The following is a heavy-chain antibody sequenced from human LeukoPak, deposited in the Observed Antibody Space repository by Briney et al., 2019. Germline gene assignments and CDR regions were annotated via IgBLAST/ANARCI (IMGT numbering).Heavy chain of an antibody. CDR1: GFTFSSYG. CDR2: IWYDGSNK. J-gene: IGHJ4*02. CDR3: ARDGGVTGYDLLDY. Sequence: GSLRLSCAASGFTFSSYGMHWVRQAPGKGLEWVAVIWYDGSNKYYADSVKGRFTISRDNSKNTLYLQLNSLTAEDTAVYYCARDGGVTGYDLLDYWGQGTLVTVSS. V-gene: IGHV3-33*01. D-gene: IGHD5-12*01.